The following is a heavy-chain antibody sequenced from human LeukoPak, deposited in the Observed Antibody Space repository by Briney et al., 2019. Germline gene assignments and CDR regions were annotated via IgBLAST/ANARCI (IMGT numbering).Heavy chain of an antibody. CDR3: ARGPLVGAIWGYDAFDI. J-gene: IGHJ3*02. CDR2: INPNSGGT. CDR1: GYTFTDYY. D-gene: IGHD1-26*01. Sequence: ASVKVSCKASGYTFTDYYMHWVRQAPGQGLEWMGWINPNSGGTNYAQKFQGRVTMTRDTSISTAYMELSRLRSDDTAVYYCARGPLVGAIWGYDAFDIWDQGTLVTVSS. V-gene: IGHV1-2*02.